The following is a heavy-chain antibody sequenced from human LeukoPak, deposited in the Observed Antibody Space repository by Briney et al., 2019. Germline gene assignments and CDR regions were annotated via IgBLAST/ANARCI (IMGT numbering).Heavy chain of an antibody. D-gene: IGHD3-10*01. CDR1: GFTFSSYS. CDR2: ISSSSSTI. CDR3: ASITMVRGVPH. J-gene: IGHJ4*02. V-gene: IGHV3-48*01. Sequence: GGSLGLSCAASGFTFSSYSMNWVRQAPGKGLEWVSYISSSSSTIYYADSVKGRFTISRDNAKNSLYLQMNSLRAEDTAVYYCASITMVRGVPHWGQGTLVTVSS.